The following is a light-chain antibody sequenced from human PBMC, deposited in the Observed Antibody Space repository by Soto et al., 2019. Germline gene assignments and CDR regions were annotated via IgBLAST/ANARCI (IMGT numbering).Light chain of an antibody. J-gene: IGKJ3*01. CDR3: QQYGSSHT. V-gene: IGKV3-20*01. CDR1: QSVSSSY. CDR2: GAS. Sequence: EIVLTQSPGTLSLSPGERATLSCRASQSVSSSYLAWYQQKPGQAPRLLIYGASSRATGIPDRFSGSGSGTDFTLTICRLEPEDFAVYYCQQYGSSHTFGPGTKVDIK.